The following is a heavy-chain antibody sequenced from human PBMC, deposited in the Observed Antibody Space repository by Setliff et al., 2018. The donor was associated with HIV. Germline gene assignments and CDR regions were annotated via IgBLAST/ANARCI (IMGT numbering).Heavy chain of an antibody. D-gene: IGHD6-13*01. V-gene: IGHV4-39*01. J-gene: IGHJ4*02. CDR2: IFYTGHT. Sequence: PSETLSLTCTVSGGSISTSSYYWGWIRQPPGKGLEWIGNIFYTGHTYYNPSLRSRLTISVDTSKNQISLKMTSVTAADTAVYFCARSPAAEGYWGQGTLVTSPQ. CDR3: ARSPAAEGY. CDR1: GGSISTSSYY.